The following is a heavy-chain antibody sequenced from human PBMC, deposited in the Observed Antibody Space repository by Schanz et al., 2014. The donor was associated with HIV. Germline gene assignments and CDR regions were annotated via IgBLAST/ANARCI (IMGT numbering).Heavy chain of an antibody. CDR3: ASSRLLWFGELFDN. J-gene: IGHJ4*02. V-gene: IGHV1-2*02. D-gene: IGHD3-10*01. CDR2: INPNSGGT. CDR1: GYTFSGHY. Sequence: QVQLMQSGAEVKEPGASVKVSCKASGYTFSGHYLHWVRQAPGQGLEWMGWINPNSGGTNYAQKFQGRVTMTTDTSTSTAYMELRSLRADDTAVYFCASSRLLWFGELFDNWGQGTLVTVSS.